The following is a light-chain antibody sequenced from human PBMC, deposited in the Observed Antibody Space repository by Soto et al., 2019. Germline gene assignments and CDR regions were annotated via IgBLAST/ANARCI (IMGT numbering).Light chain of an antibody. Sequence: DIQMTPSPSTLSASVVDRVTITCRASQSLSNWLAWYQQKPGKAPKLLIYDASTLESGVPSRFSGSGSGTEFTLTISSLQPDDSATYYCQQYNSYSSRFGQGTKVDIK. CDR3: QQYNSYSSR. V-gene: IGKV1-5*01. CDR1: QSLSNW. CDR2: DAS. J-gene: IGKJ1*01.